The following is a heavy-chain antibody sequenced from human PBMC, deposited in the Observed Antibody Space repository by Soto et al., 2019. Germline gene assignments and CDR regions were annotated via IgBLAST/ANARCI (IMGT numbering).Heavy chain of an antibody. V-gene: IGHV1-18*04. J-gene: IGHJ5*02. CDR1: GYTFTSYG. D-gene: IGHD2-15*01. CDR3: ARVSGNCSGGSCYSGGWFDP. Sequence: GASVKVSCKASGYTFTSYGISWVRQAPGQGLEWMGWISAYNGNTNYAQKLQGRVTMTTDTSTSTAYMELRSLRSDDTAVYYCARVSGNCSGGSCYSGGWFDPWGQGTLVTVSS. CDR2: ISAYNGNT.